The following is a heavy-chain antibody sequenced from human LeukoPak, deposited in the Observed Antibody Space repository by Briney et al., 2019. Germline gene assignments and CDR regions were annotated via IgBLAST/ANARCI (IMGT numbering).Heavy chain of an antibody. Sequence: GGSPRLSCAASGFIFRTYSMNWVRQAPGKALEWVSYISGDSNTISYADSVKGRFSVSRDNAKNSMFLQMHSLRDEDTAVYFCARELVPPNFDYWGQGTRDPVSS. CDR1: GFIFRTYS. CDR3: ARELVPPNFDY. D-gene: IGHD3-10*01. V-gene: IGHV3-48*02. CDR2: ISGDSNTI. J-gene: IGHJ4*02.